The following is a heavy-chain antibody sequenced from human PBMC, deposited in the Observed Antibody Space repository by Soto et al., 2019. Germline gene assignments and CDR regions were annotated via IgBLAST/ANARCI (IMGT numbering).Heavy chain of an antibody. Sequence: PSETLSLTCAVYGGSFSGYYWTWIRQPPGTGLEWIGEINHSGSTNYNPSLKSRVTISVDRSKNQFSLKLSSVTAADTAVYYCARVKASGVNFDYWGQGTLVTVSS. J-gene: IGHJ4*02. CDR3: ARVKASGVNFDY. D-gene: IGHD3-10*01. CDR1: GGSFSGYY. V-gene: IGHV4-34*01. CDR2: INHSGST.